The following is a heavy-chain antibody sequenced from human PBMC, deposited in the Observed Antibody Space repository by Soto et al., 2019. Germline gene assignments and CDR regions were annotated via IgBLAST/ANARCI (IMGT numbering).Heavy chain of an antibody. V-gene: IGHV5-10-1*01. CDR1: GYSFTSYW. CDR2: IDPSDSYT. D-gene: IGHD4-17*01. J-gene: IGHJ6*02. CDR3: ARRMTTVTEDYYYYYGMDV. Sequence: PGESLKISCKGSGYSFTSYWIGWVRQMPVKGLEWMGRIDPSDSYTNYSPSFQGHVTISADKSISTAYLQWSSLKASDTAMYYCARRMTTVTEDYYYYYGMDVWGQGTTVTVSS.